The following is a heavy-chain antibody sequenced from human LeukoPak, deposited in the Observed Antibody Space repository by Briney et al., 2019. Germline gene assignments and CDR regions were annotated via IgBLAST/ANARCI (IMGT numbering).Heavy chain of an antibody. Sequence: NPSETLSLTCTVSGGSVSDYYWSWLRQSPGKGLEWIGYIYYTGSTNYNPSLKSRVTISADTSKNQFSLKLSSVTAADTAVYYCASRKLGNDYWGQGTLVTVSS. J-gene: IGHJ4*02. V-gene: IGHV4-59*02. D-gene: IGHD7-27*01. CDR3: ASRKLGNDY. CDR1: GGSVSDYY. CDR2: IYYTGST.